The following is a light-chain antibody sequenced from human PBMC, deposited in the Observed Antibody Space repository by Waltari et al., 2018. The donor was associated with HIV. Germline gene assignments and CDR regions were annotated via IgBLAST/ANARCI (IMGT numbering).Light chain of an antibody. CDR1: QSVNSN. V-gene: IGKV3-15*01. J-gene: IGKJ2*02. Sequence: EIVMTQSPATLSVSPGERATLSCRASQSVNSNLAWYQQKPGQAPRLLIYGASTRATGIPARFSGSGSGTEFTLTISSLQSEDFAVYYCQHYNNWPPWTFGQGTQLDIK. CDR2: GAS. CDR3: QHYNNWPPWT.